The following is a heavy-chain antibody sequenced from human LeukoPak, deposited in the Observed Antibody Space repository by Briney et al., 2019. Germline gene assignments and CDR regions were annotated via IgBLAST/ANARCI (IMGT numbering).Heavy chain of an antibody. J-gene: IGHJ5*02. V-gene: IGHV3-74*01. CDR1: GFTFSSYW. CDR3: ARDLDYGDYVDWFDP. D-gene: IGHD4-17*01. Sequence: PGGSLRLSCAASGFTFSSYWMHWVRQAPAKGLVWVSRINSDGRSTSYADSVKGRFTISRDNAKNTLYLQMNSLRAEDTAVYYCARDLDYGDYVDWFDPWGQGTLVTASS. CDR2: INSDGRST.